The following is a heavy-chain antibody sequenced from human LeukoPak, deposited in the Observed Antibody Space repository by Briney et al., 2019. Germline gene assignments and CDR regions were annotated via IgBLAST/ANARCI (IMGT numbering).Heavy chain of an antibody. V-gene: IGHV4-39*07. Sequence: GTLRLSCAASGFTFSSYGMSWVRQPPGKGLEWIGSIYYSGSTYYNPSLKSRVTISVDTSKNQFSLKLSSVTAADTAVYYCARVAASIRAVDYWGQGTLVTVSS. CDR3: ARVAASIRAVDY. J-gene: IGHJ4*02. CDR2: IYYSGST. D-gene: IGHD6-25*01. CDR1: GFTFSSYG.